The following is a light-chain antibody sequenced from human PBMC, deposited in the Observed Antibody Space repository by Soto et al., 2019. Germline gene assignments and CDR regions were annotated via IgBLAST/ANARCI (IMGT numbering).Light chain of an antibody. CDR3: QQYNSYPYT. V-gene: IGKV1-5*03. CDR2: KAS. Sequence: IQMTQSPSSLSASVGDRVTITCRASQSISSWLAWYQQKPGKAAKLLIYKASSLESGVPSRFRGRGSGTEFTLTISSLQPDDFAPYYCQQYNSYPYTFGQGTRLELK. CDR1: QSISSW. J-gene: IGKJ5*01.